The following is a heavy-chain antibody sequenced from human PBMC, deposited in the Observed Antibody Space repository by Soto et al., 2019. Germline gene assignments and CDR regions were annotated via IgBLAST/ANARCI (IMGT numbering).Heavy chain of an antibody. J-gene: IGHJ4*02. V-gene: IGHV1-69*13. CDR3: ARGAMAKFDY. CDR1: GGTFGSHG. CDR2: FIAMLGTP. D-gene: IGHD5-18*01. Sequence: GASVKVSFKASGGTFGSHGVAWLRQAPGQGLEWMGGFIAMLGTPTYAKKVQGRATITADESLTSSYLELRSLRSEDTAVYFCARGAMAKFDYWGQGTVVTVSS.